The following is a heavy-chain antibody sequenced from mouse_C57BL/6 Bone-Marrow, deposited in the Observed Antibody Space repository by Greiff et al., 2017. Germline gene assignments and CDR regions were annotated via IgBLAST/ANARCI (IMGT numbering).Heavy chain of an antibody. CDR1: GYSITSGYY. CDR2: ISYDGSN. J-gene: IGHJ2*01. CDR3: ARDLFPDC. Sequence: EVKLMESGPGLVKPSQSLSLTCSVTGYSITSGYYWNWIRQFPGNKLEWMGYISYDGSNNYNPSLKNRISITRDTSKNQFFLKLNSVTTEDTATYYCARDLFPDCWGQGTTLTVSS. V-gene: IGHV3-6*01.